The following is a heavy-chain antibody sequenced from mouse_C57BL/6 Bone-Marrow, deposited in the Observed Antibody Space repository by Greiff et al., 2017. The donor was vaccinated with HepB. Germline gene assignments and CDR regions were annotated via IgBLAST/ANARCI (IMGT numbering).Heavy chain of an antibody. J-gene: IGHJ2*01. CDR3: ARSYGTSFGY. D-gene: IGHD1-1*01. CDR2: IHPNSGST. V-gene: IGHV1-64*01. CDR1: GYTFTSYW. Sequence: QVQLKQPGAELVKPGASVKLSCKASGYTFTSYWMHWVKQRPGQGLEWIGMIHPNSGSTNYNEKFKSKATLTVDKSSSPAYMQLSSLTAEDSAVYYCARSYGTSFGYWGQGTTLTVSS.